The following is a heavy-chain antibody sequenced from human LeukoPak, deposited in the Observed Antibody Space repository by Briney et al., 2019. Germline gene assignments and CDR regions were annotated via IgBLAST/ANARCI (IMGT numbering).Heavy chain of an antibody. Sequence: SETLSLTCTVSGGSISSYYWSWIRQPPGKGLEWLGYIYYSGSTNYNPSLKSRVTISVDTPKKHFSLKLSSVTAADTAVYYCARDIAAARFNWFDPWGQGTLVTASS. CDR1: GGSISSYY. CDR2: IYYSGST. J-gene: IGHJ5*02. V-gene: IGHV4-59*01. CDR3: ARDIAAARFNWFDP. D-gene: IGHD6-13*01.